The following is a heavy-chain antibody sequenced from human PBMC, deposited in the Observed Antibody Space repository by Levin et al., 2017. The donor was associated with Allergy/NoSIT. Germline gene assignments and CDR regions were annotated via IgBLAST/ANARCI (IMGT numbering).Heavy chain of an antibody. Sequence: GGSLRLSCTASGFTFETYAMSWVRQAPGKGLEWVSRLEWVSAIDGSGVTTFYADSVRGRFSISRDNSKNTLYLQMSGLRAGDTAVYYCAKDSKQWFGNLVNYFDYWGQGSLVTVSS. J-gene: IGHJ4*02. CDR2: IDGSGVTT. CDR3: AKDSKQWFGNLVNYFDY. D-gene: IGHD3-10*01. V-gene: IGHV3-23*01. CDR1: GFTFETYA.